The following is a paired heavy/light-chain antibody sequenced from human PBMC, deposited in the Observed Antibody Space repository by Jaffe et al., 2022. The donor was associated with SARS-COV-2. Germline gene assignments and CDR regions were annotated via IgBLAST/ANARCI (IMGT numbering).Heavy chain of an antibody. CDR3: ARDRGYGVLPPAIANLFDY. Sequence: QVQLVQSGAEVKKPGASVKVSCKASGYTFTNYHMHWVRQAPGQGLEWMGMIDPSGDDTNYAQKFQGRVTMTKDTSTGTVYMDLGSLRSEDTAVYFCARDRGYGVLPPAIANLFDYWGQGTLVTVSS. D-gene: IGHD2-2*02. CDR2: IDPSGDDT. J-gene: IGHJ4*02. V-gene: IGHV1-46*01. CDR1: GYTFTNYH.
Light chain of an antibody. Sequence: DIQMTQSPSSLSASVGDRVTITCRASQTVRGYLNWYQQKPGKAPKLLIHAASSLQSGVPSRFSGRGSGTDFTLIISTLQPEDFATYYCQQSYSTPTFGQGTKVEIK. V-gene: IGKV1-39*01. CDR2: AAS. CDR3: QQSYSTPT. CDR1: QTVRGY. J-gene: IGKJ1*01.